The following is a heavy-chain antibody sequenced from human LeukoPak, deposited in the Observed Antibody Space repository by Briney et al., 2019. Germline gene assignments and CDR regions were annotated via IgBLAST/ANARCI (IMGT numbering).Heavy chain of an antibody. Sequence: GGSLRLSCAATGFTFSSYAMSWVRQAPGKGLEWVSAISGSGGSTYYADSVKGRFTISRDNSKNTLYLQMNSLRAEDTAVYYCAKGIVATIPPLYFDYWGQGTLVTVSS. CDR3: AKGIVATIPPLYFDY. CDR1: GFTFSSYA. V-gene: IGHV3-23*01. CDR2: ISGSGGST. J-gene: IGHJ4*02. D-gene: IGHD5-12*01.